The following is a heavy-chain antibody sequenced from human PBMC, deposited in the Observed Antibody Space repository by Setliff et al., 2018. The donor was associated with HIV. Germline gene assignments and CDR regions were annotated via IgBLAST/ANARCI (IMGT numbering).Heavy chain of an antibody. J-gene: IGHJ4*02. D-gene: IGHD3-3*01. CDR2: VYTSGST. Sequence: PSETLSLTCTVSGVSVSSGNYYWNWIRQPAGKGLEWIGRVYTSGSTKYNPSLESRVAISIDKSKNQFSLRLNSVTAADTAMYYCARGLLFGRSLDYWGQGTLVTVSS. CDR3: ARGLLFGRSLDY. V-gene: IGHV4-61*02. CDR1: GVSVSSGNYY.